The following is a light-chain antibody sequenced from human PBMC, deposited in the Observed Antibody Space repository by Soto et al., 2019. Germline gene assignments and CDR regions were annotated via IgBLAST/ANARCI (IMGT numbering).Light chain of an antibody. CDR3: QQYGGSPIT. V-gene: IGKV3-20*01. CDR2: SAS. J-gene: IGKJ5*01. CDR1: RSVSGSY. Sequence: EIVFTQSPGTLSLSPGERATLSCRASRSVSGSYLAWYQQKPGQAPRVLIYSASLRATGTPDRFSGSGSGTDFSLTISRLEPEDFAVYYCQQYGGSPITFGQGTRLEIK.